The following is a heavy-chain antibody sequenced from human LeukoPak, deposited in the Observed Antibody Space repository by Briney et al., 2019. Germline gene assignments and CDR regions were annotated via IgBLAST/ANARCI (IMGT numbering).Heavy chain of an antibody. D-gene: IGHD1-26*01. CDR2: ISWNSGSI. Sequence: PGRSLRLSCAASGFTFDDYAMHWVRQAPGKGLEWVSGISWNSGSIGYADSVKGRFTISRDNAKNSLYLQMNSLRAEDMALYYCAKAQGDARWERGYFDYWGQGTLVTVSS. CDR3: AKAQGDARWERGYFDY. CDR1: GFTFDDYA. J-gene: IGHJ4*02. V-gene: IGHV3-9*03.